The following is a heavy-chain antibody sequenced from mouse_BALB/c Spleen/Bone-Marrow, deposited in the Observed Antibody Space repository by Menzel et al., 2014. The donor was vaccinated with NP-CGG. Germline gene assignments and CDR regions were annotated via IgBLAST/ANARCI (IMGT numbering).Heavy chain of an antibody. J-gene: IGHJ3*01. CDR1: GYSFTRYW. V-gene: IGHV1-5*01. CDR3: ARETYYDTHACFAY. CDR2: IYPGNSDT. Sequence: VQLQQPGTVLARPVASVKLSWKASGYSFTRYWMHWVKQRPGQGLEWSGGIYPGNSDTTFKQKFKDKAKLTAVTSASTAFMELSSLTNEDSAVYYCARETYYDTHACFAYWSKGTLVAVTA. D-gene: IGHD2-4*01.